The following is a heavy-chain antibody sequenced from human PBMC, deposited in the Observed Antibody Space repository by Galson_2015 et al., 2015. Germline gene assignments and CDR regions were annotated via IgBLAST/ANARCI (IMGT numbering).Heavy chain of an antibody. CDR2: ISGSGGST. J-gene: IGHJ4*02. CDR1: GFTFSSYA. Sequence: SLRLSCAASGFTFSSYAMSWVRQAPGKGLEWVSAISGSGGSTYYADSVKGRFTISRDNSKNTLYLQMNSLRAEDTAVYYCAKYGVPAAMGWLGDYFDYWGQGTLVTVSS. D-gene: IGHD2-2*01. V-gene: IGHV3-23*01. CDR3: AKYGVPAAMGWLGDYFDY.